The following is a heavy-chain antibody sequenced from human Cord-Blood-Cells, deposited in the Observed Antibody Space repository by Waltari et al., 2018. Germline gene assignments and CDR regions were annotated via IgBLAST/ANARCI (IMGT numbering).Heavy chain of an antibody. D-gene: IGHD6-13*01. J-gene: IGHJ3*02. CDR1: GGSFSGYY. CDR3: ARRSLRTRLRLAAAHHDAFDI. Sequence: QVQLQQWGAGLLKPSETLSLTCAVYGGSFSGYYWSWIRQPPGQGLEWIGEINHSGSTNYNPSLKSRVTISVDTSKNQFSLKLSSVTAADTAVYYCARRSLRTRLRLAAAHHDAFDIWGQGTMVTVSS. CDR2: INHSGST. V-gene: IGHV4-34*01.